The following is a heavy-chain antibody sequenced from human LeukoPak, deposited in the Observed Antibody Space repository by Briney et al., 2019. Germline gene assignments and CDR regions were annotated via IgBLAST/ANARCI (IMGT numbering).Heavy chain of an antibody. CDR3: ASLGMDV. V-gene: IGHV6-1*01. Sequence: SQTLSLTCAISGDSVPSNNAAWNWIRQSPSRGLEWLGRTYYRSKWYNDYAVSVKSRITISPDTSKNQFSLQLKSVTPEDTAVYYCASLGMDVWGQGITVTVSS. CDR2: TYYRSKWYN. CDR1: GDSVPSNNAA. J-gene: IGHJ6*02.